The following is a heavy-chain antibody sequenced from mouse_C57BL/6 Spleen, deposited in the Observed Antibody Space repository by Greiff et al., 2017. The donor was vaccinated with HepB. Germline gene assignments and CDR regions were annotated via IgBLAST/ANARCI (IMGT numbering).Heavy chain of an antibody. CDR1: GYAFTNYL. J-gene: IGHJ2*01. V-gene: IGHV1-54*01. CDR2: INPGSGGT. D-gene: IGHD1-1*01. Sequence: VQLQQSGAELVRPGTSVKVSCKASGYAFTNYLIEWVKQRPGQGLEWIGVINPGSGGTNYNEKFKGKATLTADKSSSTAYMQLSSLTSEDSAVYFCARSTTVVNFDYWGQGTTLTVSS. CDR3: ARSTTVVNFDY.